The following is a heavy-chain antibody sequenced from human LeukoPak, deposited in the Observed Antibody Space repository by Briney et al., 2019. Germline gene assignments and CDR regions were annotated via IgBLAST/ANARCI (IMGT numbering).Heavy chain of an antibody. J-gene: IGHJ4*02. CDR3: ARGLSTSNFDY. Sequence: SETLSLTCAVYGGSFSGYYWSWIRQPPGKGLEWIGEINHSGSTNYNPSLKSQVTISVDTSKNQFSLKLSSVTAADTAVYYCARGLSTSNFDYWGQGTLVTVSS. CDR2: INHSGST. V-gene: IGHV4-34*01. CDR1: GGSFSGYY. D-gene: IGHD2-2*01.